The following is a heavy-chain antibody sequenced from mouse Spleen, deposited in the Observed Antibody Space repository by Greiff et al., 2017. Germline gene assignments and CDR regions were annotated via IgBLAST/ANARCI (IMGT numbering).Heavy chain of an antibody. CDR2: IWSGGST. CDR1: GFSLTSYG. J-gene: IGHJ1*03. V-gene: IGHV2-2*01. D-gene: IGHD1-1*01. Sequence: VQLQESGPGLVQPSQSLSITCTVSGFSLTSYGVHWVRQSPGKGLEWLGVIWSGGSTDYNAAFISRLSISKDNSKSQVFFKMNSLQADDTAIYYCARNAIFITTVEWYFDVWGTGTTVTVSS. CDR3: ARNAIFITTVEWYFDV.